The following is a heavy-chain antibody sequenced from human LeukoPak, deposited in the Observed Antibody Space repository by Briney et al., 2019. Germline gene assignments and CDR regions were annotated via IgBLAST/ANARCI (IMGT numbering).Heavy chain of an antibody. CDR1: GGSISSGGYS. Sequence: SETLFLTCAVSGGSISSGGYSWSWIRQPPGKGLEWIGYIYQSGSTDYNPSLKSRVTISVDRSKNQFSLKLSSVTAADTAVYYCARDSPDYGVDVWGQGTTVTVSS. J-gene: IGHJ6*02. CDR3: ARDSPDYGVDV. CDR2: IYQSGST. V-gene: IGHV4-30-2*01.